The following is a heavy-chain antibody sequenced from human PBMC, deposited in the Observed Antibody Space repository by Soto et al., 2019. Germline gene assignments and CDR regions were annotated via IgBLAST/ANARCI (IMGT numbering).Heavy chain of an antibody. Sequence: VKVSCKASDYTFTSYCIHWVRQAPGQGLEWMGIINPRSGTTTYAQKFQGRVSMTRDTSTTTVFMELSSLRSEDTAIYYCARAGEASGLIYPRLNGIEVWGQGTTVTVSS. CDR3: ARAGEASGLIYPRLNGIEV. CDR1: DYTFTSYC. D-gene: IGHD6-6*01. CDR2: INPRSGTT. V-gene: IGHV1-46*01. J-gene: IGHJ6*02.